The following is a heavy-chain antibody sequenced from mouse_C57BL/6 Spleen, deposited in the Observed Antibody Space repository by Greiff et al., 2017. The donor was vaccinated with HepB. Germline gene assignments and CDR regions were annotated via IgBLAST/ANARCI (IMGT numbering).Heavy chain of an antibody. J-gene: IGHJ2*01. V-gene: IGHV1-19*01. Sequence: VQLQQSGPVLVKPGASVKMSCKASGYTFTDYYMNWVKQSHGKSLEWIGVINPYNGGTSYNQKFKGKATLTVDKSSSTAYMELNSLTSEDSAVYYGARRDYKGYFDYWGQGTTLTVSS. CDR2: INPYNGGT. CDR3: ARRDYKGYFDY. CDR1: GYTFTDYY. D-gene: IGHD2-12*01.